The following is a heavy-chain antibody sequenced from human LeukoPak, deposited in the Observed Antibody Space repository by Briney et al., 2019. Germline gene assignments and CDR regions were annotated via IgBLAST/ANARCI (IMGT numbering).Heavy chain of an antibody. CDR2: INHSGST. CDR1: GGSFSGYY. Sequence: SETLSLTCAVYGGSFSGYYWSWIRQPPGKGLEWIGEINHSGSTNYNPSPTSRVTISVDTSKNQFSLKLSSVTATDTAVYYCARGGSGWYTFFDYCGQRTLGTVSS. CDR3: ARGGSGWYTFFDY. J-gene: IGHJ4*02. V-gene: IGHV4-34*01. D-gene: IGHD6-19*01.